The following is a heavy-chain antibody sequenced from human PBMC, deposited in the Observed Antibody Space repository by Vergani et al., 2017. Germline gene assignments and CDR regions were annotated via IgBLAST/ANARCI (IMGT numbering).Heavy chain of an antibody. J-gene: IGHJ4*02. CDR2: INPSGGHT. CDR1: GYTFSNYY. CDR3: ARGYYGILTGYRY. D-gene: IGHD3-9*01. Sequence: QVQVVQSGAEVKKSGASVKFSCKTPGYTFSNYYMHWVRQAPGQGLEWMGIINPSGGHTNYAQKFQGRVTMTRDTSTSTVDMELSSLRSEDTAIYYCARGYYGILTGYRYLGQGTLVTVSA. V-gene: IGHV1-46*03.